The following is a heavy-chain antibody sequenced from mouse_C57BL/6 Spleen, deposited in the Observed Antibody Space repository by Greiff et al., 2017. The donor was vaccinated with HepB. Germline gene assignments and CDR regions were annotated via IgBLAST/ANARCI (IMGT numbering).Heavy chain of an antibody. V-gene: IGHV1-52*01. CDR3: ARALDPYAMDY. CDR2: IDPSDSET. Sequence: VQLQQSGAELVRPGSSVKLSCKASGYTFTSYWMHWVKQRPIQGLEWIGNIDPSDSETHYNQKFKDKATLTVDKSSSTAYMQLSSLTSEDSAVYYCARALDPYAMDYWGQGTSVTVSS. CDR1: GYTFTSYW. D-gene: IGHD2-10*02. J-gene: IGHJ4*01.